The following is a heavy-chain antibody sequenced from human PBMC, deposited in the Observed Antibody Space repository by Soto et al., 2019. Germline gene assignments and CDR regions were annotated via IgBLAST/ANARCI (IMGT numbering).Heavy chain of an antibody. V-gene: IGHV4-59*01. CDR1: GDSTVSSY. CDR3: ARRASCHLVDL. Sequence: SQTLSLTCTVSGDSTVSSYWSWIRQAPGKGPGWLVYLTYTGGANHNPSLQGRATMSVDTAQNQLSLNLVSVTAADTSVYSCARRASCHLVDLWGQGIRVTVSS. CDR2: LTYTGGA. J-gene: IGHJ5*02. D-gene: IGHD1-26*01.